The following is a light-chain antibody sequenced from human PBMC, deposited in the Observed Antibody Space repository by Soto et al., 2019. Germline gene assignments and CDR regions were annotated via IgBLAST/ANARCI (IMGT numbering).Light chain of an antibody. Sequence: DIQMTQSPSTLSASVGDRVTITCRDSQSISSWLAWYQQKPGKAPKLLIYDASSLESGVPSRFSGSGSGTEFTLTISSLQPDDFATYYCQQYNSYLWTFGQGTKVEIK. CDR2: DAS. CDR3: QQYNSYLWT. V-gene: IGKV1-5*01. CDR1: QSISSW. J-gene: IGKJ1*01.